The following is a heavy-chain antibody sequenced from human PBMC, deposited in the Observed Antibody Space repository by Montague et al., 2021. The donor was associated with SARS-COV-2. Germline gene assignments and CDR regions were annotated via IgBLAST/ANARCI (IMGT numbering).Heavy chain of an antibody. CDR3: ARHYSATLPAVY. CDR2: ISDSGST. V-gene: IGHV4-59*08. J-gene: IGHJ4*02. CDR1: GGSTSSFY. Sequence: SETLSLTCTVSGGSTSSFYWSWFRQPPGKGLERIGYISDSGSTNYNPSLTSRVTMSVDTSKNQFSLKVNSVTAADTAVYYCARHYSATLPAVYWGQGTLVTVSS. D-gene: IGHD2-15*01.